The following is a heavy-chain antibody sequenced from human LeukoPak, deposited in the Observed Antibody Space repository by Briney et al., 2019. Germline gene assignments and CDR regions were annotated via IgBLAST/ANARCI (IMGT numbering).Heavy chain of an antibody. CDR1: GFTFSSYE. J-gene: IGHJ4*02. CDR3: ARDVAPIDY. V-gene: IGHV3-48*03. CDR2: ISSSGGTI. Sequence: GGSLRLSCAASGFTFSSYETNWVRQAPGKGLEWISYISSSGGTIYYADSVKGRFTISRDNAKNSLYLQMNSLRAEDTAVYYCARDVAPIDYWGQGTLVIVSS.